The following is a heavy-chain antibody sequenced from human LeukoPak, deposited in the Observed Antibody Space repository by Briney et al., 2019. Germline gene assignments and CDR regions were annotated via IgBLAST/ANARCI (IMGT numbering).Heavy chain of an antibody. J-gene: IGHJ4*02. V-gene: IGHV3-7*01. D-gene: IGHD4-17*01. CDR3: AREKDYGDYGGAGY. Sequence: GGSLRLSCAASGFTFSSYWMSWVRQAPGKGLEWVANIKQDGSEKYYVDSVKGRFTISRDNSKNTLYLQMNSLRAEDTAVYYCAREKDYGDYGGAGYWGQGTLVTVSS. CDR1: GFTFSSYW. CDR2: IKQDGSEK.